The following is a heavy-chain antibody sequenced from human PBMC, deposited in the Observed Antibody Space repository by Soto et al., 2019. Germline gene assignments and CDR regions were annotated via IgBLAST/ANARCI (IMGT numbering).Heavy chain of an antibody. V-gene: IGHV1-8*01. CDR1: GYTFTSYD. CDR3: ARGPVPGSSLGP. Sequence: WASVKVSCKASGYTFTSYDINWVREATGQGLEWMGWMNPNSGNTGYAQKFQGRVTMTRNTSISTAYMELSSLRSEDTAVYYCARGPVPGSSLGPWGQGTLVTVSS. J-gene: IGHJ5*02. D-gene: IGHD6-6*01. CDR2: MNPNSGNT.